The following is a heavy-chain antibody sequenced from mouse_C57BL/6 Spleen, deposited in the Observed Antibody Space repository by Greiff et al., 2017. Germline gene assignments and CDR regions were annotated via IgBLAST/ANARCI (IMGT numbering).Heavy chain of an antibody. CDR2: ISDGGSYT. J-gene: IGHJ4*01. V-gene: IGHV5-4*01. CDR3: ARDITTVVGPLGYAMDY. Sequence: EVKLVESGGGLVKPGGSLKLSCAASGFTFSRYAMSWVRQTPEKRLEWVATISDGGSYTYYPDNVKGRFTISRDNAKNNLYLQMSHLKSEDTAMYYCARDITTVVGPLGYAMDYWGQGTSVTVSS. D-gene: IGHD1-1*01. CDR1: GFTFSRYA.